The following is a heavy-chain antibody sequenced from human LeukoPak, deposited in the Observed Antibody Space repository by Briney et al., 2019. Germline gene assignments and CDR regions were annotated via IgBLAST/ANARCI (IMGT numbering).Heavy chain of an antibody. CDR3: ARPKRSTGSWFDP. CDR2: MNPNTGRT. J-gene: IGHJ5*02. V-gene: IGHV1-8*01. D-gene: IGHD4-17*01. CDR1: GYTFSTYD. Sequence: ASVKVSCKASGYTFSTYDIVWVRQAPGKGLEWMGWMNPNTGRTGYAQKFQGRVTMTRNTSIRTAYMELSSLRSEDTAVYYCARPKRSTGSWFDPWGQGTLVTVSS.